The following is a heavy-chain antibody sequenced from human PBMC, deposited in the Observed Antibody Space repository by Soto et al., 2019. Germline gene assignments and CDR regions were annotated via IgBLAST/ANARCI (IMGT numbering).Heavy chain of an antibody. CDR2: INDGGSI. D-gene: IGHD3-9*01. Sequence: QVQLQQWGAGPLRPLETLSLTCGVSGGSFSGYYWAWIRQSPGKGLEWIGEINDGGSINYNPSLKSRVSISVDTSKNHYSLNLRSVTAADTGVYYCARESHDILTGPRWVWYFDLWGRGTLVTVSS. CDR3: ARESHDILTGPRWVWYFDL. CDR1: GGSFSGYY. V-gene: IGHV4-34*01. J-gene: IGHJ2*01.